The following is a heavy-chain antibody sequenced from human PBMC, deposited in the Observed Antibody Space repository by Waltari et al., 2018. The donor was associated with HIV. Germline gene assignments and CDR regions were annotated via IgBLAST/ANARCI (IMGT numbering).Heavy chain of an antibody. D-gene: IGHD7-27*01. CDR3: ARDPRWTGASDY. J-gene: IGHJ4*02. Sequence: EVQLVESGGGLVKPGGSLSLSCAASGFSFSSYSMNWVRQAPGKGLEWVSAISTSSLYIYYADSGKGRFTISRDNAKNSLYLQMNSLRVEDTAVYFCARDPRWTGASDYWGQGTLVTVSS. V-gene: IGHV3-21*01. CDR2: ISTSSLYI. CDR1: GFSFSSYS.